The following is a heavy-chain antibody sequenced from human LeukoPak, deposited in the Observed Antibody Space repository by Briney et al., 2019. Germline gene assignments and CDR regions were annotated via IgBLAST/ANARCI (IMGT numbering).Heavy chain of an antibody. CDR1: GFTFSSYT. CDR2: ISSSSSYI. V-gene: IGHV3-21*01. CDR3: ARDRGDYDFDY. D-gene: IGHD4-17*01. Sequence: GGSLRLSCAASGFTFSSYTMNWVRQAPGKGLEWVSSISSSSSYIYYADSVKGRFTISRDNSKSTLYLQMNSLRAEDTAVYYCARDRGDYDFDYWGQGTLVSVSS. J-gene: IGHJ4*02.